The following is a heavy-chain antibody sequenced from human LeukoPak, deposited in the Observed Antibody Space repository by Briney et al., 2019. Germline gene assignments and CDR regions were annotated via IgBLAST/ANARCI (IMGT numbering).Heavy chain of an antibody. CDR3: ARADGSGWYNDY. V-gene: IGHV4-59*01. D-gene: IGHD6-19*01. J-gene: IGHJ4*02. Sequence: SETVSLTCTVSGGSISNYYWSWIRQPPGKGLEWIGYIYYSGSTNYNPSLMSRVTISVDTSKNQFSLKLASVTAADTAVYYCARADGSGWYNDYWGQGTLVTVSS. CDR2: IYYSGST. CDR1: GGSISNYY.